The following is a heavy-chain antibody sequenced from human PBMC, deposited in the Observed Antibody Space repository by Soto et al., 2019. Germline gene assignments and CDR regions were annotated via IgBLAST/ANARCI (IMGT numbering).Heavy chain of an antibody. CDR3: VRGYSSSWDTDYYYYGTDV. CDR1: GYTFTSYG. V-gene: IGHV1-18*01. CDR2: ISAYNGNT. J-gene: IGHJ6*02. D-gene: IGHD6-13*01. Sequence: ASVKVSCKASGYTFTSYGISWVRQAPGQGLEWMGWISAYNGNTNYAQKLQGRVTMTTDTSTSTAYMELRSLRSDDTAVYYCVRGYSSSWDTDYYYYGTDVWGQGTTVTVSS.